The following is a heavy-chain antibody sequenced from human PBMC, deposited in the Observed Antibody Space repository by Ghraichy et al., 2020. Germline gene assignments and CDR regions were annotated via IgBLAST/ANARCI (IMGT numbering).Heavy chain of an antibody. V-gene: IGHV3-21*01. J-gene: IGHJ6*03. D-gene: IGHD5-12*01. CDR2: ISSSSSYI. CDR3: AREASSEWLRATYYYYYYMDV. Sequence: GGSLRLSCAASGFTFSSYSMNWVRQAPGKGLEWVSSISSSSSYIYYADSVKGRFTISRDNAKNSLYLQMNSLRAEDTAVYYCAREASSEWLRATYYYYYYMDVWGKGTTVTVSS. CDR1: GFTFSSYS.